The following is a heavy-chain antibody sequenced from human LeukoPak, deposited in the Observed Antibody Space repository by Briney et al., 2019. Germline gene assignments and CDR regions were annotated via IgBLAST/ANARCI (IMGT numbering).Heavy chain of an antibody. CDR3: AKRISGRYSSAWYFDD. V-gene: IGHV3-23*01. Sequence: AGGSLRLSCAASGLTLSNYAMSWVRQAPGKGLEWVSAINSYGSATYDADSVKGRFTISRDNSNDKLYLQMNRLRAEDTAVYYCAKRISGRYSSAWYFDDWGRGTLVVVSS. D-gene: IGHD6-19*01. J-gene: IGHJ4*02. CDR1: GLTLSNYA. CDR2: INSYGSAT.